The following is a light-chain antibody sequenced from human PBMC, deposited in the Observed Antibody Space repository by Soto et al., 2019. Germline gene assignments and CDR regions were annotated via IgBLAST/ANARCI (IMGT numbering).Light chain of an antibody. CDR2: KAS. CDR3: QQYFNYTS. CDR1: QSILSW. J-gene: IGKJ1*01. V-gene: IGKV1-5*03. Sequence: DIQMTHSPSTLAASVGSRFTITCRAGQSILSWLAWYQQRPGKVPKLLIYKASTLESGVPSRFSGSGSGTEFPLTITSMKPDDFATYYCQQYFNYTSFGQGTKVDIK.